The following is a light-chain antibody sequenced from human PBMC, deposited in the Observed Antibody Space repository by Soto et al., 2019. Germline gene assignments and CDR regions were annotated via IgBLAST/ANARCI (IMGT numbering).Light chain of an antibody. Sequence: QSVLTQPPSASGSPGQSVTISCTGTSSDVGGYNYVSWYQHHPGKASKLMVSEVSKRPSGVPDRFSGSKSGTTASLTVSGLQAEDEADYYSSSYAGNNTPYVFGGGNKVTVL. CDR2: EVS. V-gene: IGLV2-8*01. CDR3: SSYAGNNTPYV. J-gene: IGLJ1*01. CDR1: SSDVGGYNY.